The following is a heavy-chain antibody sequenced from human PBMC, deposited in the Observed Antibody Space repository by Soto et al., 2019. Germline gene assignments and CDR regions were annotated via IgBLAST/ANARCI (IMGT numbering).Heavy chain of an antibody. Sequence: ASVQGSCETACYTFSDYGVTCGLDAPGQPLEWLGWISLYSDGTNYAQKFQGRVSMTTDTSTTTAYMELRSLRSDDTAVYYCARVVPGAEAWFGPWGQGTLVTVSS. J-gene: IGHJ5*02. CDR3: ARVVPGAEAWFGP. D-gene: IGHD2-2*01. V-gene: IGHV1-18*01. CDR2: ISLYSDGT. CDR1: CYTFSDYG.